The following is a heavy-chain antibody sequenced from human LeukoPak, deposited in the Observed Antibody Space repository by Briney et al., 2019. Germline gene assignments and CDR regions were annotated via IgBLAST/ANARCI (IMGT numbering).Heavy chain of an antibody. CDR3: ARALDSSSSRYQAFEE. J-gene: IGHJ4*02. D-gene: IGHD2-2*01. CDR2: IKQDESEK. V-gene: IGHV3-7*01. Sequence: LSGGSLRLSCSASGFTFSNYWMSWVRQAPGKGLEWVANIKQDESEKYYVDSVKGRFTISRDNAKSSLYLQMNSLRAEDTAVYCCARALDSSSSRYQAFEEWGQGTLVTVSS. CDR1: GFTFSNYW.